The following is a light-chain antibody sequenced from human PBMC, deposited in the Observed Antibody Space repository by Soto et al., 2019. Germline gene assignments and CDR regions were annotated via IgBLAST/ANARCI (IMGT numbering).Light chain of an antibody. J-gene: IGKJ4*01. Sequence: DIQMTQFPSSLSASLGDRVTITCRASQNIDNYLNWYQHKPGKAPKLLIYATSTLQSGVPARFSCSGSGTEFTLTISSLQAEDFATYSCKESDSTPAVSFGGGTKVEIK. V-gene: IGKV1-39*01. CDR1: QNIDNY. CDR3: KESDSTPAVS. CDR2: ATS.